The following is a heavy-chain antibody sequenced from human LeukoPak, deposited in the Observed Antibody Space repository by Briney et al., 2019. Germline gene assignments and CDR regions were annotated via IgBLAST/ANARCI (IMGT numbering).Heavy chain of an antibody. J-gene: IGHJ4*02. CDR1: GGFISSYY. CDR2: IYSSGSA. Sequence: PSETLSLTCSVSGGFISSYYWSWIRQSAGKGLEWIGRIYSSGSANYNPSLKSRVTMSVDTSKNQFSLRLSSVTAADTAVYYCANYNYESSGYSYFGNWGQGIVVIDSS. CDR3: ANYNYESSGYSYFGN. D-gene: IGHD3-22*01. V-gene: IGHV4-4*07.